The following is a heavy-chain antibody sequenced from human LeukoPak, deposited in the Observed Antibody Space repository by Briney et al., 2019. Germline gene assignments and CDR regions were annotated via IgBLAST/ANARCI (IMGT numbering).Heavy chain of an antibody. CDR1: GFTFSSYA. CDR3: ARDRSGSTH. Sequence: GGSLRLSCAVSGFTFSSYAMTWIRQAPGKGLEWVSTSDRDGNTYYADSVTGRFTISRDNSRNTLYLQMNSLRAEDTAIYYCARDRSGSTHWGQGSLVTVSS. V-gene: IGHV3-23*01. CDR2: SDRDGNT. D-gene: IGHD1-26*01. J-gene: IGHJ4*02.